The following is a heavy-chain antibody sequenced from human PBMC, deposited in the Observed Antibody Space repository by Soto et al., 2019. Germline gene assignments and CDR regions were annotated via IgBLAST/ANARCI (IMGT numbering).Heavy chain of an antibody. CDR2: INSDGSST. J-gene: IGHJ4*02. CDR3: ATDTYYDFWSGPFFDY. Sequence: GGSLRLSCAASGFTFSSYWMHWVRQAPGKGLVWVSRINSDGSSTSYADSVKGRFTISRDNAKNTLYLQMNSLRAEDTAVYYCATDTYYDFWSGPFFDYWGQGTLVTVSS. V-gene: IGHV3-74*01. D-gene: IGHD3-3*01. CDR1: GFTFSSYW.